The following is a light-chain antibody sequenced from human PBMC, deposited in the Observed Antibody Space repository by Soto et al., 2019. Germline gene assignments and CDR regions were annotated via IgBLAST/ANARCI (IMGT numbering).Light chain of an antibody. CDR1: SSDVGDYNY. Sequence: QSALTQPASVSGSPGQSITISCIGTSSDVGDYNYVSWYQQHPGKAPKLVIYDVTTRPSGVSNRLSGSKSGNTASLTISGLQAEDEADYYCSSYTSSSTHVVFGGGTQLTVL. CDR3: SSYTSSSTHVV. V-gene: IGLV2-14*03. J-gene: IGLJ2*01. CDR2: DVT.